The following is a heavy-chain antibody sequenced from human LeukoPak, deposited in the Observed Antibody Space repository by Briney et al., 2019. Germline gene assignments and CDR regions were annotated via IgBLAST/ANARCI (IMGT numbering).Heavy chain of an antibody. D-gene: IGHD3-22*01. Sequence: GGSLRLSCAASGFTFSSYSMNWVRQAPGKGLEWVSSISSSSSYIYYADSVKGRFTISRDNAKNSLYLQMNSLRAEDTAVYYCARAADSSGWGYYYYMDVWGKGTTVTVSS. CDR3: ARAADSSGWGYYYYMDV. J-gene: IGHJ6*03. V-gene: IGHV3-21*01. CDR1: GFTFSSYS. CDR2: ISSSSSYI.